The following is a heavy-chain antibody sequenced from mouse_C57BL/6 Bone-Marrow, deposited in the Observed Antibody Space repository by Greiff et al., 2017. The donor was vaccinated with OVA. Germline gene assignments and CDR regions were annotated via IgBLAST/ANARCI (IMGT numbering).Heavy chain of an antibody. V-gene: IGHV5-9-1*02. Sequence: EVMLVESGEGLVKPGGSLKLSCAASGFTFSSYAMSWVRQTPEQRLEWVAYISSGGDYIYYADTVKGRFTISRDNARNTLYLQMSSLKSEDTAMYYCTRDNWYFDVWGTGTTVTVSS. CDR2: ISSGGDYI. CDR3: TRDNWYFDV. J-gene: IGHJ1*03. CDR1: GFTFSSYA.